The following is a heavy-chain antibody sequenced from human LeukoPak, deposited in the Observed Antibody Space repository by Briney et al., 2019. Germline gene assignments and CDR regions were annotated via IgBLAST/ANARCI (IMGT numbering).Heavy chain of an antibody. CDR1: GGSISSGGYS. V-gene: IGHV4-30-2*01. CDR2: IYHSGST. D-gene: IGHD3-10*01. CDR3: ARGAMVRGVTYFDY. Sequence: SETLSLTCAVSGGSISSGGYSWSWIRQPPGKGLECIGYIYHSGSTYYNPSLKSRVTISVDRSKNQFSLKLSSVTVADTAVYYCARGAMVRGVTYFDYWGQGTLVTVSS. J-gene: IGHJ4*02.